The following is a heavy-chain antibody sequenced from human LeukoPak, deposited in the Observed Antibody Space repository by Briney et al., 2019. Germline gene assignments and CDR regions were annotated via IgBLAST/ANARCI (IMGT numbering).Heavy chain of an antibody. CDR2: INHSGST. V-gene: IGHV4-34*01. CDR3: ARHCSSTSCYRPQESYYMDV. Sequence: SETLSLTCAVYGGSFSGYYWSWIRQPPGKGLEWIGEINHSGSTNYNPSLKSRVTISVDTSKNQFSLKLSSVTAADTAVYYCARHCSSTSCYRPQESYYMDVWGKGTTVTVSS. D-gene: IGHD2-2*01. J-gene: IGHJ6*03. CDR1: GGSFSGYY.